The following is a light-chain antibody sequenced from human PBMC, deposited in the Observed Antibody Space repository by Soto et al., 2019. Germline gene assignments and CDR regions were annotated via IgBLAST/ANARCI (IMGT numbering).Light chain of an antibody. CDR1: RSDVGAYKY. V-gene: IGLV2-8*01. Sequence: QSALTQPASASGSPGQSVTISCTGTRSDVGAYKYVSWYQQYPGKAPKLMIYEVSKRPSGVPARFSGSKSGNTASLTVSGLQSEDEADYYCTSYVGSDTWVFGGGTKLTVL. J-gene: IGLJ3*02. CDR3: TSYVGSDTWV. CDR2: EVS.